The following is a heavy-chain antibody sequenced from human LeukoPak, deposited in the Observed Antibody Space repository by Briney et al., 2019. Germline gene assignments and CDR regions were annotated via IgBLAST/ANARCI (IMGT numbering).Heavy chain of an antibody. V-gene: IGHV1-46*01. CDR3: ARARSGWAKDFDY. CDR1: GYTFTSYY. Sequence: ASVKVSCKASGYTFTSYYMHWVRQAPGQGLEWMGIINPSGGSTSYAQKFQGRVTMTRDMSTSTVYMELSSLRSEDTAVYHCARARSGWAKDFDYWGQGTLVTVSS. D-gene: IGHD6-19*01. J-gene: IGHJ4*02. CDR2: INPSGGST.